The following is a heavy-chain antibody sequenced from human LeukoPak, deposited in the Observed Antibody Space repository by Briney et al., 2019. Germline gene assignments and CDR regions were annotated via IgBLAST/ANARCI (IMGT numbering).Heavy chain of an antibody. CDR1: GGSISSSSHY. V-gene: IGHV4-39*01. D-gene: IGHD2-2*01. Sequence: SETLSLTCTVSGGSISSSSHYWGWLRQPPGKGLEWIGSLHYSGSTYYNPSLKIRVTISADTSKNQFSLKLSSVTAAYTAVYYCARTYCSTSTCLQYYFDYWGQGTLVTVPS. J-gene: IGHJ4*02. CDR3: ARTYCSTSTCLQYYFDY. CDR2: LHYSGST.